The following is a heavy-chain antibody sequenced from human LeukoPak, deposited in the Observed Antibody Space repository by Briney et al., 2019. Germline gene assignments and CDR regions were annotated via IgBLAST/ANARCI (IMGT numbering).Heavy chain of an antibody. D-gene: IGHD1-26*01. Sequence: GGSLRLSCAASGFNFNTYWMHWVRQTPGKGPMWVSRVKCEGLNTTYADSVKGRLPISRDNAKHTLHLQMNSLRAEHTGVYLCARGGSPPEALGDTFDVWGQGTLVSVSS. CDR2: VKCEGLNT. CDR1: GFNFNTYW. V-gene: IGHV3-74*01. J-gene: IGHJ3*01. CDR3: ARGGSPPEALGDTFDV.